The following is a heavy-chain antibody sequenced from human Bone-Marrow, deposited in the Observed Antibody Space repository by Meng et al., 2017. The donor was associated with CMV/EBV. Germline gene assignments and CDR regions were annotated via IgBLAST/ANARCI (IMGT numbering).Heavy chain of an antibody. CDR1: GFTFSSYA. Sequence: GESLKISCAASGFTFSSYAMHWVRQAPGKGLEWGAVISYDGSNKYSADSVKGRFTISRDNSKNTLYLQMNSLRDEDTAVYYCAREVGITMIVVGTSYFDYWGQGTLVTVSS. J-gene: IGHJ4*02. D-gene: IGHD3-22*01. CDR2: ISYDGSNK. CDR3: AREVGITMIVVGTSYFDY. V-gene: IGHV3-30-3*01.